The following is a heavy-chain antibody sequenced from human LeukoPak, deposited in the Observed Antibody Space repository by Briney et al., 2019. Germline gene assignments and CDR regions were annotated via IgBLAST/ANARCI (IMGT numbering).Heavy chain of an antibody. V-gene: IGHV4-39*07. Sequence: PSETLSLTCTVSGGSISSSSYYWGWIRQPPGKGLEWIGSIYYSGSTYYNPSLKSRVTISVDRSKNQFSLKLSSVTAADTAVYYCARGSVVPAAIRSGFDYWGQGTLVTVSS. D-gene: IGHD2-2*02. CDR1: GGSISSSSYY. CDR3: ARGSVVPAAIRSGFDY. J-gene: IGHJ4*02. CDR2: IYYSGST.